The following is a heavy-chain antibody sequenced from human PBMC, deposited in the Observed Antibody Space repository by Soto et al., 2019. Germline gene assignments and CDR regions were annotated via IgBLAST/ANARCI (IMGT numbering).Heavy chain of an antibody. D-gene: IGHD4-17*01. V-gene: IGHV1-69*13. CDR3: ARAKDDYGDYDYDAFDI. J-gene: IGHJ3*02. Sequence: VKVSCKASGGTFSSYAISWVRQAPGQGLEWMGGIIPIFGTANYAQKFQGRVTITADESTSTAYMELSSLRSEDTAVYYCARAKDDYGDYDYDAFDIWGQGTMVTVSS. CDR2: IIPIFGTA. CDR1: GGTFSSYA.